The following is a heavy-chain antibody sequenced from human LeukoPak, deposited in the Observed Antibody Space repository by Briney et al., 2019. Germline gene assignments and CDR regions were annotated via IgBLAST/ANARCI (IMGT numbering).Heavy chain of an antibody. CDR1: GYTFTSYG. V-gene: IGHV1-18*01. Sequence: ASVKVSCKASGYTFTSYGISWVRQAPGQGLEWMGWISAYNGNTNYAQKLQGRVTMTTDTSTSTAYMELRSLRSDDTAVYYCAREGIGGYYDFWSGYYPPPYYFDYWGQGTLVIVSS. CDR2: ISAYNGNT. D-gene: IGHD3-3*01. CDR3: AREGIGGYYDFWSGYYPPPYYFDY. J-gene: IGHJ4*02.